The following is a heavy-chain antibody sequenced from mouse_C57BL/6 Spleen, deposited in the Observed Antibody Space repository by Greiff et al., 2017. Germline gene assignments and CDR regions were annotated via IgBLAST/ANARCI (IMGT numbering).Heavy chain of an antibody. CDR2: LTPINCGT. V-gene: IGHV1-53*01. J-gene: IGHJ4*01. CDR1: CYTFTSYW. D-gene: IGHD2-1*01. CDR3: AKFYDGNRYAMDY. Sequence: FQLQQSGTELVQPGSSVKLSCKASCYTFTSYWMHWVKQSPGPRLEWIGNLTPINCGTNYNEKFKSKATLTVDKYSSTAYMQLSSLTSEDSAGYYCAKFYDGNRYAMDYWGQGTSVTVAS.